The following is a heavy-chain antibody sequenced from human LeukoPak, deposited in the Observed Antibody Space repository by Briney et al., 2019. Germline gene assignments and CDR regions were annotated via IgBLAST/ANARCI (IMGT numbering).Heavy chain of an antibody. CDR2: IYPGDSDT. D-gene: IGHD3-10*01. Sequence: GESLQISCKGSGYSFTSYWIGWVRQMPGKGLEWMGIIYPGDSDTRYSPSSQGQVTISADKSISTAYLQWSSLKASDTAMYYCARRIGTYGSGFDYWGQGTLVTVSS. J-gene: IGHJ4*02. CDR1: GYSFTSYW. V-gene: IGHV5-51*01. CDR3: ARRIGTYGSGFDY.